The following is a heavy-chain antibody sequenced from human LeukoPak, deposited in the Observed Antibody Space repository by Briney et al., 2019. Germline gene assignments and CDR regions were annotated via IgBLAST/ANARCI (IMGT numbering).Heavy chain of an antibody. Sequence: GGSLILSCAASGFTFSNYAMTWVRQAPGKGLEWVSVIYSGGSTYYADSVKGRFTISRDNSKNTLYLQMNNLRAEDTALYYCAKNQGQWLVPVDYWGQGTLVTVSS. D-gene: IGHD6-19*01. V-gene: IGHV3-23*03. CDR1: GFTFSNYA. CDR2: IYSGGST. J-gene: IGHJ4*02. CDR3: AKNQGQWLVPVDY.